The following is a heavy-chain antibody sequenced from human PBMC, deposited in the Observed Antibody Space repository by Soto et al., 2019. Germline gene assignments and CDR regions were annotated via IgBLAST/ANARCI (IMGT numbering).Heavy chain of an antibody. CDR1: GGSFSGYY. CDR2: INHSGST. V-gene: IGHV4-34*01. Sequence: SETLSLTCAVYGGSFSGYYWSWIRQPPGKGLEWIGEINHSGSTNYNPSLKSRVTISVDTSKNQFSLKLSSVTAADTAVYYCARGLRVRGVTARGCLDYWGQGTLVTVSS. CDR3: ARGLRVRGVTARGCLDY. J-gene: IGHJ4*02. D-gene: IGHD3-10*01.